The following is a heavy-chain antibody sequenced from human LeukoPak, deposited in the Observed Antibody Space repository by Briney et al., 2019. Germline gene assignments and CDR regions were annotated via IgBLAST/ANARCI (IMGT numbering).Heavy chain of an antibody. Sequence: SQTLSLTCTVSGGSISSGSYYWNWLRQPAGTGLEWIGRIYSSGSTNYNPSLKSRVTISVDTSKNQFSLRLSSVTAADTAVYYCARGRYVAAAGSPRRYYYYMDVWGKGTTVTVSS. D-gene: IGHD6-13*01. V-gene: IGHV4-61*02. J-gene: IGHJ6*03. CDR1: GGSISSGSYY. CDR3: ARGRYVAAAGSPRRYYYYMDV. CDR2: IYSSGST.